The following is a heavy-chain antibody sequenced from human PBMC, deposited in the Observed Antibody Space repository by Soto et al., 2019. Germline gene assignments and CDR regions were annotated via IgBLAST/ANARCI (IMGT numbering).Heavy chain of an antibody. V-gene: IGHV3-23*01. J-gene: IGHJ4*02. CDR2: ISGSGGST. D-gene: IGHD4-17*01. CDR1: GFTFTTYA. CDR3: AKVYGDYGGGFDY. Sequence: GGSLRLSCAASGFTFTTYAMSWVRQTPGKGLEWVSGISGSGGSTYYADFVEGRFTISRDSAKSTLYLQMNSLRVEDTAVYYCAKVYGDYGGGFDYWGQGTLVTVSS.